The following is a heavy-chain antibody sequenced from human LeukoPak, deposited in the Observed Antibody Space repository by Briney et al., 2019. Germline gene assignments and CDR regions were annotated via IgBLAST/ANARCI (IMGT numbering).Heavy chain of an antibody. CDR1: GLPFINYT. D-gene: IGHD3-10*01. Sequence: GGSLRLSCAASGLPFINYTLNWVRQAPGKGLEWISSISSRSIYIYYADSVKGRFTISRDNAKNSLYLQMNSLRVEDTAVYYCGKDRTAYGSGTTTTLNWGQGTLVTVSS. CDR2: ISSRSIYI. V-gene: IGHV3-21*04. J-gene: IGHJ4*02. CDR3: GKDRTAYGSGTTTTLN.